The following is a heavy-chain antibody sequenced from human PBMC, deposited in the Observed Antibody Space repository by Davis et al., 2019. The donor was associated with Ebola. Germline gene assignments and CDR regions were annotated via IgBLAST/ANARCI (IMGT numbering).Heavy chain of an antibody. D-gene: IGHD3-22*01. Sequence: LRLSCAVSGGSISSGGYSWSWIRQPPGKGLEWIGYIYYSGSTYYNPSLKSRVTISVDTSKNQFSLKLSSVTAADTAVYYCARLDSSGSKGLDYWGQGTAVTVSS. CDR2: IYYSGST. J-gene: IGHJ4*02. CDR3: ARLDSSGSKGLDY. V-gene: IGHV4-30-4*07. CDR1: GGSISSGGYS.